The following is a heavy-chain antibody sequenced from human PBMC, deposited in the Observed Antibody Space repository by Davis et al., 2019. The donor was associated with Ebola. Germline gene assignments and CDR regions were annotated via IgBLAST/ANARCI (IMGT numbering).Heavy chain of an antibody. CDR2: INPSGGST. CDR3: ARDLTGTRYYFDY. J-gene: IGHJ4*02. CDR1: GYTFTSYY. D-gene: IGHD3-9*01. V-gene: IGHV1-46*01. Sequence: AASVKVSCKASGYTFTSYYIHWVRQAPGQGLEWMGIINPSGGSTSSAQKFQGRVTMTRDTSTSTVYMELSSLRSEDTAVYYCARDLTGTRYYFDYWGQGTLVTVSS.